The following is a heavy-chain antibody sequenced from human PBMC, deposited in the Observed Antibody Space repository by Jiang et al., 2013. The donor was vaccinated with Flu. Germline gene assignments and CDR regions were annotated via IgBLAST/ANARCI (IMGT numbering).Heavy chain of an antibody. CDR2: ISYSGSI. J-gene: IGHJ4*02. CDR1: GVSFSSNIYY. D-gene: IGHD3-9*01. CDR3: ARHFGPTGSYKGEFDY. Sequence: GPGLVKPSETLSLTCTVSGVSFSSNIYYWGWIRQPPGKGLEWIGTISYSGSIYYNSSLKRRVALSVDTPKNQFSLTLISVTAADTAVYYCARHFGPTGSYKGEFDYWGQGTLVTVSS. V-gene: IGHV4-39*01.